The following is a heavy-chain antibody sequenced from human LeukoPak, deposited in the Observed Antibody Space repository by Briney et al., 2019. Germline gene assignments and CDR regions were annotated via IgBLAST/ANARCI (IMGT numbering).Heavy chain of an antibody. D-gene: IGHD3/OR15-3a*01. V-gene: IGHV4-34*01. CDR1: GGSFSGYY. CDR3: ARWTGI. CDR2: INHSGST. Sequence: KPSETLSLTCAVYGGSFSGYYWSWIRQPPGKGLEWIREINHSGSTNYNPSLKSRVTISVDTSKNQFSLKLSSVTAADTAVYYCARWTGIWGQGTLVTVSS. J-gene: IGHJ4*02.